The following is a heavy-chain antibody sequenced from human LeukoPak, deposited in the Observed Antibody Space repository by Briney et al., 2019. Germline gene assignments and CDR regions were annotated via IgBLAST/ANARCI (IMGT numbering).Heavy chain of an antibody. CDR3: ARTHAGSRIAAAKKHDY. CDR2: INHSGST. CDR1: GGSFSGYY. Sequence: SETLSLTCAVYGGSFSGYYWSWIRQPPGKGLEWIGEINHSGSTNYNPSLKSRVTISVDTSKNQFSLKLSSVTAADTAVYYCARTHAGSRIAAAKKHDYWGQGTLVTVSS. V-gene: IGHV4-34*01. D-gene: IGHD6-13*01. J-gene: IGHJ4*02.